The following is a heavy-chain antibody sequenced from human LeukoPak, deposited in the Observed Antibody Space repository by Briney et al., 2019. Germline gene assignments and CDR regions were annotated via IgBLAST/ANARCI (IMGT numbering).Heavy chain of an antibody. V-gene: IGHV4-61*02. CDR1: GCSISSGSHY. D-gene: IGHD2-2*01. J-gene: IGHJ3*02. CDR2: IYTTGST. CDR3: ARGHRGYCTSTSCDAFDI. Sequence: SQTLSLTCTVSGCSISSGSHYWSWIRQPPGKGLEWVGRIYTTGSTNYKPSRNRRVTITIDTSKNQFSLKLNSVTAADTAVYYCARGHRGYCTSTSCDAFDIWGQGTMVTVSS.